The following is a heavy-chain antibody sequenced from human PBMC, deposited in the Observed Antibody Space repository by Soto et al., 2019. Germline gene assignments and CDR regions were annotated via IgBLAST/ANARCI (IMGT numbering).Heavy chain of an antibody. Sequence: SETLSLTCTVSGGSISRGGYYWAWIRQHPGKGLEGIGYIYYSGSTYYNPSLKSRVSISVDTSENQFSLKLSSVTAADTAVYYCARGGATMRQNWFDPWGLGTLVTVSS. CDR2: IYYSGST. CDR1: GGSISRGGYY. D-gene: IGHD3-3*01. V-gene: IGHV4-31*03. J-gene: IGHJ5*02. CDR3: ARGGATMRQNWFDP.